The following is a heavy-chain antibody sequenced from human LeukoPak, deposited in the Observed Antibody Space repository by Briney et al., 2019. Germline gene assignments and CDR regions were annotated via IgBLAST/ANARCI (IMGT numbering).Heavy chain of an antibody. CDR2: IYYSGST. V-gene: IGHV4-61*01. D-gene: IGHD6-13*01. CDR3: ARAGRGEAAGFDY. Sequence: PSETLSLTCIVSGGSFSSDTYYWSWIRQPPGKGLEWIGHIYYSGSTNYNPSLKSRVTISLDTSKTQFSLKLNSVTAADTAVYYCARAGRGEAAGFDYWGQGTLVTASS. CDR1: GGSFSSDTYY. J-gene: IGHJ4*02.